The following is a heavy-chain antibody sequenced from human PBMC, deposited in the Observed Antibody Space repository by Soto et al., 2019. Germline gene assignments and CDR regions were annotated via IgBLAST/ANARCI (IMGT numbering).Heavy chain of an antibody. V-gene: IGHV1-3*01. Sequence: ASVKVSCKTSGYTFTSYSIHWVRQAPGQRFEWMGWVTAGGGQTDYSQNFQGRVTISRDTSARTAYMELRSLRSEDTAVYYCARDGVSDSSGWNRLFDYWGQGTLVTVSS. CDR2: VTAGGGQT. J-gene: IGHJ4*02. CDR1: GYTFTSYS. CDR3: ARDGVSDSSGWNRLFDY. D-gene: IGHD6-19*01.